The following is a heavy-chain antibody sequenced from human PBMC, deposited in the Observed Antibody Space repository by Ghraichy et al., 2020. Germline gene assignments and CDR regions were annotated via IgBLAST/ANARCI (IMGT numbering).Heavy chain of an antibody. CDR2: IYTSGST. V-gene: IGHV4-4*09. J-gene: IGHJ2*01. Sequence: SETLSLTCTVSGGSISSYYWSWIRQPPGKGLEWIGYIYTSGSTNYNPSLKSRVTISVDTSKNQFSLKLSSVTAADTAVYYCARSFRYWYFDLWGRGTLVTVSS. CDR1: GGSISSYY. CDR3: ARSFRYWYFDL.